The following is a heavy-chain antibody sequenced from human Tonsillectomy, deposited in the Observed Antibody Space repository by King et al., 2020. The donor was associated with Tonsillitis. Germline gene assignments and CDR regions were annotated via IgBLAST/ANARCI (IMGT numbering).Heavy chain of an antibody. V-gene: IGHV1-18*04. D-gene: IGHD2-2*02. CDR1: GYTFTSHF. CDR2: ISAHNGNT. Sequence: QLVQSGTEVKKPGASVKVSCKASGYTFTSHFITWVRQAPGQGLEWMGWISAHNGNTDFAQKLQGRVTMTTDTSTSTAHMELRSLRSDDTAVYYCARGPCFTETAYFYGMDVWGQGTPVTVSS. J-gene: IGHJ6*02. CDR3: ARGPCFTETAYFYGMDV.